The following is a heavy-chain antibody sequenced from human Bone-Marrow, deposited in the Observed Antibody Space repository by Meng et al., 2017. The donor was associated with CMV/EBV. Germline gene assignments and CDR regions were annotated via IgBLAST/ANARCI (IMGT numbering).Heavy chain of an antibody. CDR1: GFTFSSYW. V-gene: IGHV3-74*01. Sequence: GESLKISCAASGFTFSSYWMHWVRQAPGKGLVWVSRINSDGSSTSYADSVKGRFTISRDNSKNTLYLQMNSLRPEDTALYYCARDLEGPDCGGDCHAFDIWGQGTLVTVSS. CDR2: INSDGSST. D-gene: IGHD2-21*01. J-gene: IGHJ3*02. CDR3: ARDLEGPDCGGDCHAFDI.